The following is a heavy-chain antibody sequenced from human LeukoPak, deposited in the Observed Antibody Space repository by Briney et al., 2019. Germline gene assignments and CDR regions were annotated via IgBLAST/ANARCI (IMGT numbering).Heavy chain of an antibody. V-gene: IGHV5-51*01. D-gene: IGHD2/OR15-2a*01. CDR3: ARRGGGFSGGYFFDY. J-gene: IGHJ4*02. CDR1: VFSFTNYW. CDR2: IYPGDSDT. Sequence: GESLKISCKASVFSFTNYWIAWVRQTPGQGLEWMGSIYPGDSDTRYNPSFQGQVTFSADKSIKTAYLQWSNLKPSDTAIYYCARRGGGFSGGYFFDYWGQGSLVTVSS.